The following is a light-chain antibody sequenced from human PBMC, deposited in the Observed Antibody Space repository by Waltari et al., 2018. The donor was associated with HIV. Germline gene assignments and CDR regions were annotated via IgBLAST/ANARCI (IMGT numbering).Light chain of an antibody. V-gene: IGKV3-15*01. CDR2: GAS. J-gene: IGKJ4*01. CDR1: QTVGLN. Sequence: DILSTQSPPPLSLSPGLRGTPSCRARQTVGLNLAWYQQRPGQPPKLLVYGASIRASGVSSRFSGSGSGTEFTLTITSVRSEDFAMYFCQQYDVWPLTFGGGT. CDR3: QQYDVWPLT.